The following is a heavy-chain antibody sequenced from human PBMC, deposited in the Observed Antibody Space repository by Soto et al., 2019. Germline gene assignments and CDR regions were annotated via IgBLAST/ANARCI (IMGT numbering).Heavy chain of an antibody. CDR2: ISYDGSNK. CDR3: ARDPPYGDYYFDY. J-gene: IGHJ4*02. V-gene: IGHV3-30-3*01. D-gene: IGHD4-17*01. Sequence: QVQLVESGGGVVQPGRSLRLSCAASGFTFSSYAMHWVRQAPGKGLEWVAVISYDGSNKYYADSVKGRFTISRDNSKNTLYLQMNSLRAEDTAVYYCARDPPYGDYYFDYWGQGTLVTVSS. CDR1: GFTFSSYA.